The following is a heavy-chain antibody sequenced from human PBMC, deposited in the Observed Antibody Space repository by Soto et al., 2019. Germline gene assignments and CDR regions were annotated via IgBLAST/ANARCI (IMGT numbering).Heavy chain of an antibody. CDR1: GFTFSSYA. CDR3: AKGYSYGYGALVY. V-gene: IGHV3-23*01. J-gene: IGHJ4*02. Sequence: SLRLSCAASGFTFSSYAMSWVRQAPGKGLEWVSAISGSGGSTYYADSVKGRFTISRDNSKNTLYLQMNSLRAEDTAVYYCAKGYSYGYGALVYWGQGTLVTVSS. D-gene: IGHD5-18*01. CDR2: ISGSGGST.